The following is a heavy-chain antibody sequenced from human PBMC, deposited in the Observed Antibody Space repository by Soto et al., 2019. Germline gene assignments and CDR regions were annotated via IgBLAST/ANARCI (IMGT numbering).Heavy chain of an antibody. D-gene: IGHD1-1*01. CDR1: GFTISSNA. V-gene: IGHV3-23*01. CDR3: AKAKPGTTSFDY. Sequence: PGGSLRLSCAASGFTISSNAMYWVRQAPGKGLEWVSGISERGDTTHYADSVKGRSTISRDTSKNTLYLQLNTLRADDTAVYYCAKAKPGTTSFDYWGQGTLVTVSS. CDR2: ISERGDTT. J-gene: IGHJ4*02.